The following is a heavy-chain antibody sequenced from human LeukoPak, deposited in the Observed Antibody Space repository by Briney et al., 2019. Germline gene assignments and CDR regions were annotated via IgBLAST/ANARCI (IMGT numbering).Heavy chain of an antibody. J-gene: IGHJ4*02. Sequence: PGGSLRLSCAASGFTFSSYWMSWVRQAPGKGLEWVANIKQDGSEKYYVDSVKGRFTISRDNAKNSLYLQMNSLRAEDTAVYYCARGDDILTGWQHFDYWGQGTLVTVSS. CDR3: ARGDDILTGWQHFDY. V-gene: IGHV3-7*01. CDR1: GFTFSSYW. D-gene: IGHD3-9*01. CDR2: IKQDGSEK.